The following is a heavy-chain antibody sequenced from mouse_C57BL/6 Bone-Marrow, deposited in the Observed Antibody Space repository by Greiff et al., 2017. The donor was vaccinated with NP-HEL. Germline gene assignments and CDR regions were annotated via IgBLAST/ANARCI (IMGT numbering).Heavy chain of an antibody. CDR1: GYTFTSYW. Sequence: QVQLQQPGAELVMPGASVKLSCKASGYTFTSYWMHWVKQRPGQGLEWIGEIDPSDSYTNYNQKFKGKSTLTVDKSSSTAYMQLSSLTSEDSAVYYCARKDYYGSSYHWFAYWGQWTLVTVSA. CDR2: IDPSDSYT. CDR3: ARKDYYGSSYHWFAY. D-gene: IGHD1-1*01. J-gene: IGHJ3*01. V-gene: IGHV1-69*01.